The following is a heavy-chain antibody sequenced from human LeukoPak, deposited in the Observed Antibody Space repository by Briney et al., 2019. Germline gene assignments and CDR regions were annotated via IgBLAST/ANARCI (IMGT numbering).Heavy chain of an antibody. Sequence: SETLSLTCAVYGGSFSGYYWSWIRQPPGKGLEWIGEINHSGSTNYNPSLKSRVTISVDTSKNQFSLKLSSVTAADTAVYYCARGTRSGELFYWGQGTLVTVSS. CDR3: ARGTRSGELFY. CDR2: INHSGST. CDR1: GGSFSGYY. D-gene: IGHD3-16*01. V-gene: IGHV4-34*01. J-gene: IGHJ4*02.